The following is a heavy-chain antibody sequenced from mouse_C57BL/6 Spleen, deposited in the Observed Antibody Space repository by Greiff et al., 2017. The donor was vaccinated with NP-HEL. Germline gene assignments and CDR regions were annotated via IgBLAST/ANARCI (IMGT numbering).Heavy chain of an antibody. D-gene: IGHD2-3*01. J-gene: IGHJ1*03. Sequence: EVKLVESGGGLVQPGGSLSLSCAASGFTFTDYYMSWVRQPPGKALEWLGFIRNKANGYTTEYSASVKGRFTISRDNSQSILYLQMNALRAEDSATYYCARSNVRLLQYFDVWGTGTTVTVSS. CDR2: IRNKANGYTT. CDR1: GFTFTDYY. CDR3: ARSNVRLLQYFDV. V-gene: IGHV7-3*01.